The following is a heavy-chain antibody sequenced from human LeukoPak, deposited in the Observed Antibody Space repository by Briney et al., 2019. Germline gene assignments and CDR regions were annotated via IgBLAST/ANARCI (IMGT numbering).Heavy chain of an antibody. V-gene: IGHV3-15*01. D-gene: IGHD2-15*01. CDR1: GFTFSHAW. CDR2: IKSKTDGGTT. J-gene: IGHJ5*02. Sequence: GGSLRLSCAASGFTFSHAWMTWVRQAPGKGLEWVGRIKSKTDGGTTDYAAPVKGRFTISRDDSKNTLYLQMDSLKIEDTAVYYCTTEDIVVVVGAYDPWGQGTLVTVSS. CDR3: TTEDIVVVVGAYDP.